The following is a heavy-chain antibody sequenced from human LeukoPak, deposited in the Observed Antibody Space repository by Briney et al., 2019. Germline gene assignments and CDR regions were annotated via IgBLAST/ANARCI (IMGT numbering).Heavy chain of an antibody. CDR3: ARRLGATTTGFDY. V-gene: IGHV4-59*08. CDR1: GGSISSYY. CDR2: IYYSGST. D-gene: IGHD1-26*01. Sequence: SETLSLTCTVPGGSISSYYWSWIRQPPGKGLEWIGHIYYSGSTNYNPSLKSRVTISVDTSKTQFSLKLSSVTAADTAVYYCARRLGATTTGFDYWGQGTLVTVSS. J-gene: IGHJ4*02.